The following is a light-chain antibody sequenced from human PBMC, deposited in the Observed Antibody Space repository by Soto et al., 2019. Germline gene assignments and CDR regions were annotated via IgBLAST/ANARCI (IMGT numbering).Light chain of an antibody. Sequence: QSVLTQPPSASGTPGQRVTISCSGSSSNIGSNTVNWYQQLPGTAPKLVIYSNNQRPSGVPDRFSGSKSGTSASLAISGLKSEVAADYYCVAWDDSLNGYVVFGGGTKLTVL. CDR2: SNN. V-gene: IGLV1-44*01. CDR1: SSNIGSNT. J-gene: IGLJ2*01. CDR3: VAWDDSLNGYVV.